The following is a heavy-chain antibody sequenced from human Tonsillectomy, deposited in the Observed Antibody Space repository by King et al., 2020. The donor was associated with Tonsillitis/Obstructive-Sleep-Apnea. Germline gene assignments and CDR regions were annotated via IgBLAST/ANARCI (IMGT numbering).Heavy chain of an antibody. CDR3: TTVGVGDSGDYVGYDH. D-gene: IGHD4-17*01. CDR1: GFTFSNAW. CDR2: IKTKADGGKT. J-gene: IGHJ4*02. V-gene: IGHV3-15*01. Sequence: VQLVESGGGLVKPGGSLRLSCAASGFTFSNAWMTWVRQAPGKGLEWVGRIKTKADGGKTDYAAPVKGTFTISREDSKNTLYLQMNSLRTEDTAVYYCTTVGVGDSGDYVGYDHWGQGTLVTVSS.